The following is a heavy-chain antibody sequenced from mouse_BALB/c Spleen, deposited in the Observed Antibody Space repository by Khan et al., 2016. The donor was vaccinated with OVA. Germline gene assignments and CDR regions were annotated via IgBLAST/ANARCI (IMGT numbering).Heavy chain of an antibody. D-gene: IGHD2-13*01. Sequence: EVKLEESGGGLVKPGGSLKLSCAASGFTFSDYYMYWVRQTPEKRLEWLATISDGGSYTYYPDSVKGRFTISRDDAQNNLYLQMSSLKSEDTAMYYCARGYYGDPFAYWGQGTLVTSSA. V-gene: IGHV5-4*02. CDR2: ISDGGSYT. J-gene: IGHJ3*01. CDR3: ARGYYGDPFAY. CDR1: GFTFSDYY.